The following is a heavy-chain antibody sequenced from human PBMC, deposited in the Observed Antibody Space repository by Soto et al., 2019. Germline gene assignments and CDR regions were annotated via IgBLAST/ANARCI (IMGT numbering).Heavy chain of an antibody. CDR3: ARSVEGHFDY. V-gene: IGHV3-48*02. J-gene: IGHJ4*02. Sequence: EVLLVESGGALVQPGGSLRLSCAASGFKFSIYSMNWVRQAPGKGLEWSAYITSDTKTIKYGDSVKGRFTISRDNAKNSVYLQMNSLSDDDTAVYYCARSVEGHFDYWGQGTVVTVSS. CDR2: ITSDTKTI. CDR1: GFKFSIYS. D-gene: IGHD6-19*01.